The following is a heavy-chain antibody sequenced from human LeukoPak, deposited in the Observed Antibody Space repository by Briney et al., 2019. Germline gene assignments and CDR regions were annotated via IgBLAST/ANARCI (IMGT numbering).Heavy chain of an antibody. CDR2: ISYDGSNK. Sequence: PGRSLRLSCAASGFTFSRSGMHWVRQAPGKGLEWVAVISYDGSNKYYADSVKGRFTISRDNSKNTLYLQMNSLRAEDTAVYYCAKIENYYDSSAFDYWGQGTLVTVSS. CDR1: GFTFSRSG. CDR3: AKIENYYDSSAFDY. J-gene: IGHJ4*02. D-gene: IGHD3-22*01. V-gene: IGHV3-30*18.